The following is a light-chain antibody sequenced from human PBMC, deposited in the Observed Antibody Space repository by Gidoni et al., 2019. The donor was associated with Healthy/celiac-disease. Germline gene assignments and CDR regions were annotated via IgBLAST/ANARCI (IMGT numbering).Light chain of an antibody. CDR1: SSNIGNNY. CDR2: DNN. V-gene: IGLV1-51*01. Sequence: QYVLTQPRSVSAAPGQKVTISCSGSSSNIGNNYVSWYQQLPGTAPKLLIYDNNKRPSGIPDRFSGSKSGTSATLGITGLQTGDEADYYCGTWDSSLSAGVFGGGTKLTVL. J-gene: IGLJ2*01. CDR3: GTWDSSLSAGV.